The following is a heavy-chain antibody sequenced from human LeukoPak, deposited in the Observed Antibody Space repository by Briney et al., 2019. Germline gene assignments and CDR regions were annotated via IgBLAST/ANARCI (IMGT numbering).Heavy chain of an antibody. Sequence: GGSLRLSCAASGFTFTNYAMSWVRQAPGKGLEWVSAISGSGGSTYYVDSVKGRFTISRDDSKNTLYLQMNSLRAEDMAVYYCAKIFGSGSEGDYWGQGTLVTVSS. V-gene: IGHV3-23*01. J-gene: IGHJ4*02. CDR3: AKIFGSGSEGDY. D-gene: IGHD3-10*01. CDR1: GFTFTNYA. CDR2: ISGSGGST.